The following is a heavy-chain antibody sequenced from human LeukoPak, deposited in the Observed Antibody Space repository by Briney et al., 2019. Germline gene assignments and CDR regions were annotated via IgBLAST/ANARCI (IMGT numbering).Heavy chain of an antibody. Sequence: GGSLRLSCAASGFTFSSYSMNWVRQAPGKGLEWVSSISSSSSYIYYADSVKGRFTISRDNAKNSLYLQMNSLRAEDTAVYYCARGYCSGGSCYSFDYWGQGTLVTVSP. J-gene: IGHJ4*02. CDR3: ARGYCSGGSCYSFDY. CDR2: ISSSSSYI. V-gene: IGHV3-21*01. D-gene: IGHD2-15*01. CDR1: GFTFSSYS.